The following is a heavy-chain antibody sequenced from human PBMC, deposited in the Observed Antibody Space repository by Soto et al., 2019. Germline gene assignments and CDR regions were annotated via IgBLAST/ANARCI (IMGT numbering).Heavy chain of an antibody. J-gene: IGHJ4*02. V-gene: IGHV5-10-1*01. D-gene: IGHD3-10*01. Sequence: PGESLKISCQGSGYSFSSYWITWVRQMPGKGLEWMGRIDPIDSYTSYSPSFQGHVTISADKSISTAYLQWSSLKASDTAMYYCARYYGSGSYHFDYWGQGTLVTVSS. CDR1: GYSFSSYW. CDR3: ARYYGSGSYHFDY. CDR2: IDPIDSYT.